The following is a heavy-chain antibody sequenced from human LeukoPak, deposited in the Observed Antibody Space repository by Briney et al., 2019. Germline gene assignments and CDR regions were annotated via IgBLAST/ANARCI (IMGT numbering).Heavy chain of an antibody. CDR2: IYYSGST. D-gene: IGHD6-13*01. V-gene: IGHV4-30-4*02. CDR1: GGSISSGDYY. CDR3: ARDSRRGDSSSWYGWFDP. J-gene: IGHJ5*02. Sequence: SETLSLTCTVSGGSISSGDYYWSWIRQPPGKGLEWIGYIYYSGSTYYNPSLKSRVTISVDTSKNQFSLKLSSVTAADTAVYYCARDSRRGDSSSWYGWFDPWGQGTLVTVSS.